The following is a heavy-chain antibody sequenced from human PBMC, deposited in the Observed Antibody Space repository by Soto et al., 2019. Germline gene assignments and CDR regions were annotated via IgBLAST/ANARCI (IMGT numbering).Heavy chain of an antibody. CDR1: GYSFTSYW. Sequence: GESLKISCKGSGYSFTSYWISWVRQMPGKGLEWMGRIDPSDSYTNYSPSFQGHVTISADKSISTAYLQWSSLKASDTAMYYCATPGRGYYYYYGMDVWGQGTTVTVSS. CDR2: IDPSDSYT. V-gene: IGHV5-10-1*01. CDR3: ATPGRGYYYYYGMDV. J-gene: IGHJ6*02.